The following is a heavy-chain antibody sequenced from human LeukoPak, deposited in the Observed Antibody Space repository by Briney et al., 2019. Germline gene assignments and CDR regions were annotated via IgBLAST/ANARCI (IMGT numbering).Heavy chain of an antibody. J-gene: IGHJ4*02. CDR1: GGSFSGYY. CDR3: ARDPAHDYGDYPQYYFDY. D-gene: IGHD4-17*01. CDR2: INHSGST. Sequence: PSETLSLTCAVYGGSFSGYYWSWIRQPPGKGLKWIGEINHSGSTNYNPSLKSRVTISVDTSKNQFSLKLSSVTAADTAVYYCARDPAHDYGDYPQYYFDYWGQGTLVTVSS. V-gene: IGHV4-34*01.